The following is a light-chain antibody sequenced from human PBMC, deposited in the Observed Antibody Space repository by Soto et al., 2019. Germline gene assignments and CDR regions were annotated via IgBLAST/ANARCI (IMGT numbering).Light chain of an antibody. J-gene: IGLJ2*01. CDR3: TSYTINSTLV. Sequence: QSALTQPASVSGSPGQSITISCTGTSNDIGSYNFVSWYQQHPGKAPQLMIYEVSNRPSGVSNRFSGSKSGNTASLTISGLLAEDEADYYCTSYTINSTLVFGGGTKVTVL. CDR2: EVS. V-gene: IGLV2-14*01. CDR1: SNDIGSYNF.